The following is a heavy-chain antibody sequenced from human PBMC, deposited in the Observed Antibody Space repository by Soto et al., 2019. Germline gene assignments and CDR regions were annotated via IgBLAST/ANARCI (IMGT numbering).Heavy chain of an antibody. Sequence: EVQLLESGGGLVQPGGSLRLSCAASGFTSSSYAMSWVRQAPGKGLEWVSGISGSGGTTNYAGSVKGRFTISRDNSKNTLYLQMNSLRGEDTAVYYCAKDVRLFADYWGQGTLVTVSS. CDR2: ISGSGGTT. V-gene: IGHV3-23*01. J-gene: IGHJ4*02. CDR3: AKDVRLFADY. CDR1: GFTSSSYA. D-gene: IGHD3-22*01.